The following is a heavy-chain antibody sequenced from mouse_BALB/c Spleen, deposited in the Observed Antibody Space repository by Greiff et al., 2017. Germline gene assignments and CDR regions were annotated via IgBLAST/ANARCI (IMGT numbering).Heavy chain of an antibody. Sequence: EVQVVESGGGLVKPGGSLKRSGAASGFAFSSYDMSWVRQTPEKRLEWVAYISSGGGSTYYPDTVKGRFTISRDNAKNTLYLKMSSLKSEDTAMYYCARHGPLLRLPYAMDYWGQGTSVTVSA. D-gene: IGHD1-2*01. V-gene: IGHV5-12-1*01. CDR3: ARHGPLLRLPYAMDY. J-gene: IGHJ4*01. CDR2: ISSGGGST. CDR1: GFAFSSYD.